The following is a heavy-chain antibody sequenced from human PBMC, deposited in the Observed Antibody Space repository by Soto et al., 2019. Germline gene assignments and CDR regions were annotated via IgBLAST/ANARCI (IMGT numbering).Heavy chain of an antibody. Sequence: QVQLVESGGGVVQPGRSLRLSCAASGFTFSSYGMHWVRQAPGKGLEWVAVISYDGSNKYYADSVKGRFTISRDNSKNTLYLQMNSLRAEDTAVYYCAKDEGGASGVFDYWGQGTLVTVSS. CDR1: GFTFSSYG. D-gene: IGHD1-26*01. J-gene: IGHJ4*02. CDR2: ISYDGSNK. V-gene: IGHV3-30*18. CDR3: AKDEGGASGVFDY.